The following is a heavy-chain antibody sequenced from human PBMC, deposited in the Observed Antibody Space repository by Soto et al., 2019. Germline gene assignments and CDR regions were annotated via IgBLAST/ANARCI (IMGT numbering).Heavy chain of an antibody. Sequence: SETLSLTCTVSGGSISSYYWSWIRQPPGKGLEWIGYIYYSGSTNYNPSLKSRVTISVDTSKNQFSLKLSSVTAADTAVYYCARGRRWLQGGPFDYWGQGTMVTVYS. CDR2: IYYSGST. J-gene: IGHJ4*02. CDR1: GGSISSYY. CDR3: ARGRRWLQGGPFDY. V-gene: IGHV4-59*01. D-gene: IGHD5-12*01.